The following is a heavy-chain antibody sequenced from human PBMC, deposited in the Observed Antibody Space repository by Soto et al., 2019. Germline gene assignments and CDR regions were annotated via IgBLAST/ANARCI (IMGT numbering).Heavy chain of an antibody. Sequence: KSSETLSLTCAVSGGSMNSGSYSWSWIRQPPGKGPEWIGYMYHSGNTYYSPSLESRATISVDRSKNQFSLNLTSVTAADTAVYYCARVTPATPYYAMDVWGRGTTVTVS. CDR2: MYHSGNT. CDR1: GGSMNSGSYS. V-gene: IGHV4-30-2*01. CDR3: ARVTPATPYYAMDV. J-gene: IGHJ6*02. D-gene: IGHD2-15*01.